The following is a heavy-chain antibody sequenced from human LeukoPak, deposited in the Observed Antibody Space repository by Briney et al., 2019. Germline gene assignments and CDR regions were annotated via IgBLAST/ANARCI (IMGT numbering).Heavy chain of an antibody. J-gene: IGHJ4*02. CDR1: GFTVSSNY. D-gene: IGHD2-8*02. CDR3: AREFVLNPKIPT. Sequence: GGSLRLSCAASGFTVSSNYMSWVRQAPGKGLEWVSVIYSGGSTYYADSVKGRFTISRDNSKNTLYLQMNSLRAEDTAVYYRAREFVLNPKIPTWGQGTLVTVSS. CDR2: IYSGGST. V-gene: IGHV3-66*01.